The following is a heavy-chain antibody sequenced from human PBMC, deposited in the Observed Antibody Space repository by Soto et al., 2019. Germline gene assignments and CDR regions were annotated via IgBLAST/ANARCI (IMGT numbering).Heavy chain of an antibody. CDR1: GYTLTELS. Sequence: RASVKVSCKVSGYTLTELSMHWVRQAPGKGLEWMGGFDPEDGETIYAQKFQGRVTMTEDTSTDTAYMELSSLRSEDTAVYYCATRGRVIAVAGGYYYGMDVWGQGTTVTVSS. CDR3: ATRGRVIAVAGGYYYGMDV. J-gene: IGHJ6*02. V-gene: IGHV1-24*01. D-gene: IGHD6-19*01. CDR2: FDPEDGET.